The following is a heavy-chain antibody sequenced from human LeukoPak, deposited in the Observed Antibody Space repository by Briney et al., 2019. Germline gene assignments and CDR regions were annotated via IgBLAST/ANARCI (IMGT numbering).Heavy chain of an antibody. V-gene: IGHV4-59*01. J-gene: IGHJ2*01. CDR2: MYYSGSS. CDR1: GGSISSYY. D-gene: IGHD6-19*01. CDR3: ARAYSSGWYSLDL. Sequence: SEALSLTCTVSGGSISSYYWSWIRQPPGKGLEWIGYMYYSGSSNYNPSLKSRVTISLDTSKNQFPLKLSSVTAADTAVYYCARAYSSGWYSLDLWGRGTLVTVSS.